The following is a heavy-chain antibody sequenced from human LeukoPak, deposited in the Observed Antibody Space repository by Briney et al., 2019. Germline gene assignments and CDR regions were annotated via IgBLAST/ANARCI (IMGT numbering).Heavy chain of an antibody. J-gene: IGHJ4*02. Sequence: GSLRPSCAASGSTSRIYGMHWVRPAPGKGREWVAFIGYDGSNKYYADSVKGRFTISRDNSKNTLYLQMNSLRAEDAAVYYCAKAPVTSCRGAFCYPFDYWGQGTLVTVSS. V-gene: IGHV3-30*02. CDR3: AKAPVTSCRGAFCYPFDY. CDR1: GSTSRIYG. D-gene: IGHD2-15*01. CDR2: IGYDGSNK.